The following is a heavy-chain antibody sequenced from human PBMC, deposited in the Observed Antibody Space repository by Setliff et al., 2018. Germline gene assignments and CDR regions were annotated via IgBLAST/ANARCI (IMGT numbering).Heavy chain of an antibody. CDR1: EFTLSTYW. Sequence: QTGGSLRLSCAASEFTLSTYWIHWVRQAPRKGLVWVSRINSEGSTTTYADSVKGRFTISRDNGKNTVYLQMNSLRSEDTAMYCVRGSAHSSGSFDCWGQGTLVTVSS. D-gene: IGHD3-22*01. CDR3: RGSAHSSGSFDC. CDR2: INSEGSTT. V-gene: IGHV3-74*01. J-gene: IGHJ4*02.